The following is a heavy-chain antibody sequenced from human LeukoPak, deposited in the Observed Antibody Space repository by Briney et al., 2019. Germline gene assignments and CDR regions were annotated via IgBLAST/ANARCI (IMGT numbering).Heavy chain of an antibody. V-gene: IGHV1-2*02. CDR3: ARDQNVIVVAHFDY. J-gene: IGHJ4*02. Sequence: ASVKVSCKASGYTFTGYYMHWVRQAPGQGLEWMGWINPNSGGTNYAQKFQGRVTMTRGTSISTAYMELSRLRSDDTAVYYCARDQNVIVVAHFDYWGQGTLVTVSS. D-gene: IGHD3-22*01. CDR1: GYTFTGYY. CDR2: INPNSGGT.